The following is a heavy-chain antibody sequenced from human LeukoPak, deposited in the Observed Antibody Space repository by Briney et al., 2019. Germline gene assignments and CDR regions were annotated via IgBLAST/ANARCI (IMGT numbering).Heavy chain of an antibody. CDR3: ARQDSGWLFDC. J-gene: IGHJ4*02. D-gene: IGHD6-19*01. V-gene: IGHV4-59*08. CDR2: SGRT. Sequence: SGRTNYNPSLKSRVTISVDTSKNQFFLKLSSVTAADTAVYYCARQDSGWLFDCWGQGTLVTVSS.